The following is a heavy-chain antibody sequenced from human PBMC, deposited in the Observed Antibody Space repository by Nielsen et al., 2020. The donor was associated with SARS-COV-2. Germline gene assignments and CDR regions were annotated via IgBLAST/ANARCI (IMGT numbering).Heavy chain of an antibody. Sequence: ASVKVSCKVSGYSLTEISMHWVRQAPGKGLEWMGSFDPEDGEIIYAQKSEGRVTMTEDTSTDTAYMELRSLRSEDTAVYYCATSDFTIIPLFWGQGTAVTVSS. J-gene: IGHJ6*02. CDR2: FDPEDGEI. D-gene: IGHD3-3*01. CDR3: ATSDFTIIPLF. V-gene: IGHV1-24*01. CDR1: GYSLTEIS.